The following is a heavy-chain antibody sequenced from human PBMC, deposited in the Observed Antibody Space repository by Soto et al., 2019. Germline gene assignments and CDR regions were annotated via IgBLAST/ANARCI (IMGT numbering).Heavy chain of an antibody. CDR2: ISAYNGNT. J-gene: IGHJ6*03. CDR3: ARDRGVAPPVAGNTHYYYYMDV. CDR1: GYSFTNYG. V-gene: IGHV1-18*01. Sequence: ASVKVSCKASGYSFTNYGITWVRQAPGQGFEWMGWISAYNGNTKYAQKLQGRVTMTTGASTSTAYLELRSLTSDDTAVYYCARDRGVAPPVAGNTHYYYYMDVWGKGTTVTVSS. D-gene: IGHD6-19*01.